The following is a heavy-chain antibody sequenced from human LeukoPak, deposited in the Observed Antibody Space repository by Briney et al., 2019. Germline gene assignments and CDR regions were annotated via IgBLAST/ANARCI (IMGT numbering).Heavy chain of an antibody. J-gene: IGHJ5*02. CDR1: GYTFTSYD. Sequence: ASVKVSCKASGYTFTSYDINWVRQATGQGLEWVGWMNPNSGNTGYAQKFQGRVTITRNTSISTAYMELSSLRSEDTAVYYCARMNYYDSSASNNWFDPWGQGTLVTVSS. V-gene: IGHV1-8*03. CDR2: MNPNSGNT. D-gene: IGHD3-22*01. CDR3: ARMNYYDSSASNNWFDP.